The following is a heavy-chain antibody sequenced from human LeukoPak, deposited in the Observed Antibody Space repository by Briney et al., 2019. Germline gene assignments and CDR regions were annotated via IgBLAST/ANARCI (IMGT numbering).Heavy chain of an antibody. D-gene: IGHD6-13*01. V-gene: IGHV1-8*01. CDR2: MNPNSGNT. CDR1: GYTFTSYD. J-gene: IGHJ4*02. Sequence: ASVKVSCKASGYTFTSYDINWVRQATGQGLEWMGWMNPNSGNTGYAQKFQGRVTMTSNTSISTAYMELSSLRSEDTAVYYCAIVVQQLLLALDYWGQGTLVTVSS. CDR3: AIVVQQLLLALDY.